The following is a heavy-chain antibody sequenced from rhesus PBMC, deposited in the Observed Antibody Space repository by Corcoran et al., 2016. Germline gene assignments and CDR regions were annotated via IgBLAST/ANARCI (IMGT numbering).Heavy chain of an antibody. CDR3: AREAAAGPFDY. CDR2: IYGSSRST. CDR1: GGSISSNY. V-gene: IGHV4-160*01. D-gene: IGHD6-13*01. J-gene: IGHJ4*01. Sequence: QVQLQESGPGLVKPSETLSLTCAVSGGSISSNYWSWIRQPPGKGLEWIGYIYGSSRSTYYNPSLKSRVTISTDTSKNQFSLKLSSVTAADTAVYYCAREAAAGPFDYWGQGVLVTVSS.